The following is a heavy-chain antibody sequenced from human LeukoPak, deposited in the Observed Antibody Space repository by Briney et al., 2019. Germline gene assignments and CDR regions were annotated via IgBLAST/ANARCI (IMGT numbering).Heavy chain of an antibody. CDR2: ISWNSGSI. CDR3: AKDSHSSGWQRDFGY. CDR1: GFTFDDYA. V-gene: IGHV3-9*01. J-gene: IGHJ4*02. Sequence: TGGSLRLSCAASGFTFDDYAMHWVRQAPGKGLEWVSGISWNSGSIGYADSVKGRFTISRDNAKNSLYLQMNSLRAEDTALYYCAKDSHSSGWQRDFGYWGQGTLVTVSS. D-gene: IGHD6-19*01.